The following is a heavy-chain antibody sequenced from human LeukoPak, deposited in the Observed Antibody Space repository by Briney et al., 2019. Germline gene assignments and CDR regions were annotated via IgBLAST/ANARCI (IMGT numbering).Heavy chain of an antibody. J-gene: IGHJ4*02. CDR3: ARGGLSYYFGSSSFDY. Sequence: KPSETLSLTCAVYGGSFSDYYWSWIRQPPGKGLEWIGEINHSGSTNYNPSLKSRVTISVDTSKSQFSLKLSSVTAADTAVYYCARGGLSYYFGSSSFDYWGQGALVTASS. CDR2: INHSGST. CDR1: GGSFSDYY. V-gene: IGHV4-34*01. D-gene: IGHD3-10*01.